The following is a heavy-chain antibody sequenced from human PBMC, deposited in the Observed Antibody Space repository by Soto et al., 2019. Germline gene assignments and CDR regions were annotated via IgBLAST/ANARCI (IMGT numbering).Heavy chain of an antibody. CDR1: GGSVSSGSYY. CDR3: ARDRSSQYYYDSSGYYP. D-gene: IGHD3-22*01. CDR2: IYYSGST. Sequence: SETLSLTCTVSGGSVSSGSYYWSWIRQPPGKGLEWIGYIYYSGSTNYNPSLKSRVTISVDTSKNQFSLKLSSVTAADTAVYYCARDRSSQYYYDSSGYYPWGQGTLVTVSS. V-gene: IGHV4-61*01. J-gene: IGHJ5*02.